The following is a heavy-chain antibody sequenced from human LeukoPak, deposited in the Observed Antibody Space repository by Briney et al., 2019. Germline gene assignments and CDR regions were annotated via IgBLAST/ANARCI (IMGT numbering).Heavy chain of an antibody. Sequence: SETLSLTCTVSGGSISSYYWSWIRQPPGKGLEWIGYIYYSGSTNYNPSLKSRVTISVDTSRNQFSLKLSSVTAADTAVYYCAGQNYDILTAYPYFDYWGLGTLVTVSS. J-gene: IGHJ4*02. CDR3: AGQNYDILTAYPYFDY. V-gene: IGHV4-59*08. CDR1: GGSISSYY. D-gene: IGHD3-9*01. CDR2: IYYSGST.